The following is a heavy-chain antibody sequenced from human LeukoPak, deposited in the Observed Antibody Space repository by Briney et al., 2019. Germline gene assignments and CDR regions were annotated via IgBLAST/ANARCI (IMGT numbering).Heavy chain of an antibody. V-gene: IGHV4-38-2*02. D-gene: IGHD2-21*02. CDR3: ARDGRLMQNYYFDY. Sequence: SETLSLTCTVSGFSISNGYYWGWVRQAPEKGLEWLGIIYHSGATYYSPSFKSRVTISVDRSKNQFSLKLTSLTATDTAVYYCARDGRLMQNYYFDYWGPGTLATVSS. CDR2: IYHSGAT. J-gene: IGHJ4*02. CDR1: GFSISNGYY.